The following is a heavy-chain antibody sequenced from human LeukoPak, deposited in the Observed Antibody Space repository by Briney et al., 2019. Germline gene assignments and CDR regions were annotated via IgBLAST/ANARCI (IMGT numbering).Heavy chain of an antibody. J-gene: IGHJ4*02. V-gene: IGHV4-61*01. CDR2: IYYSGST. CDR3: ARESVRVYGDLHDYFDY. D-gene: IGHD4-17*01. Sequence: SQTLSLTCTVSGGSISSGSHYWSWIRQPPGKGLEWIGYIYYSGSTNYNPSLKSRVTISVDTSKNQFSLKLSSVTAADTAVYYCARESVRVYGDLHDYFDYWGQGTLVTVSS. CDR1: GGSISSGSHY.